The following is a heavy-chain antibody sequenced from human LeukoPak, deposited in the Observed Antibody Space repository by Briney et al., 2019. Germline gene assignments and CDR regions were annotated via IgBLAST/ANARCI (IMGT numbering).Heavy chain of an antibody. J-gene: IGHJ5*02. V-gene: IGHV3-66*01. Sequence: PGGSLRLSCAASGFTVSSNYMSWVRQAPGKGLEWVSVIYSGGSIYYADSVKGTFTISRDNTKNTLYLQMNSLRAEDTAVYYCARVDSSSWYASGFPPWGQGALVTVSS. D-gene: IGHD6-13*01. CDR2: IYSGGSI. CDR3: ARVDSSSWYASGFPP. CDR1: GFTVSSNY.